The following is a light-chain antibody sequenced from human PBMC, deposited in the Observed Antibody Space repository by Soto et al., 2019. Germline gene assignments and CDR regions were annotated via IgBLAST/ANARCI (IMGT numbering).Light chain of an antibody. CDR2: DAS. CDR3: QQYNSYSQT. J-gene: IGKJ2*01. V-gene: IGKV1-5*01. Sequence: DIQMTQSPPTLAASVGDRVTITCRASQNINTWLAWYQQKPRKAPKLLIFDASTLESGVPSRFSGSGSGSQFILTISGLQPDDFAPDYCQQYNSYSQTFGQGTKLEMK. CDR1: QNINTW.